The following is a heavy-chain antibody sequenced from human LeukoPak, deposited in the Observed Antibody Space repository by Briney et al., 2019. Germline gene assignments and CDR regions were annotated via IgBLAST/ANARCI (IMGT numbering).Heavy chain of an antibody. CDR2: ISGSSRYI. CDR1: GFTFSTYS. CDR3: ARRVNYGDYGNDY. Sequence: GRSLRLSCAASGFTFSTYSMNWVRQAPGKGLEWVSTISGSSRYIYFADSVRGRFTISRDNAKNSLYLQMNSLRAEDTAVYYCARRVNYGDYGNDYWGQGTLVTVSS. D-gene: IGHD4-17*01. J-gene: IGHJ4*02. V-gene: IGHV3-21*01.